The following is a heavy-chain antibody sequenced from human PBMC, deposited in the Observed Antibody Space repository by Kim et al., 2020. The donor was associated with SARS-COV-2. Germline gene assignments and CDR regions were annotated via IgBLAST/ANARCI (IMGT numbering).Heavy chain of an antibody. CDR2: IKTESEGGAT. Sequence: GGSLRLSCAASGFTFNKAFMSWVRQAPGMGLEWVARIKTESEGGATYYGAPVKGRFTISRDDSKSTLYLQMNSLKTEDTGVYYCTRDDYYDRGVFYAFGENGGLGPQVTVSS. CDR1: GFTFNKAF. J-gene: IGHJ4*02. D-gene: IGHD3-22*01. V-gene: IGHV3-15*01. CDR3: TRDDYYDRGVFYAFGEN.